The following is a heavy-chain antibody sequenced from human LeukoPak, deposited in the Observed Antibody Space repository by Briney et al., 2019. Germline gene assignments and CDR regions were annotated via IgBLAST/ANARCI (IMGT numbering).Heavy chain of an antibody. Sequence: SETLSLTCNVSGDPLNDNLYYWGWIRQSPEKGLEWIGAFYSSGSTSSHSSLKSRVTISVDTSRTQLSLKLDSVTDTDTAGYYCVRDGRFDSACFDSWGPGILVTVSS. J-gene: IGHJ4*02. CDR2: FYSSGST. D-gene: IGHD6-19*01. V-gene: IGHV4-39*07. CDR1: GDPLNDNLYY. CDR3: VRDGRFDSACFDS.